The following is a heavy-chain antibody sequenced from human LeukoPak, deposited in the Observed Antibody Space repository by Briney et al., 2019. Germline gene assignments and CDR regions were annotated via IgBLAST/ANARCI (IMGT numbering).Heavy chain of an antibody. Sequence: GGSLRLSCAASGFTFSSYWMSWVRQAPGKGLEWVANIKEDGSDRKYVDSVKGRFTISRDNTKNSLYLQMNSLRVEDTAIYYCARVPNDYGDSHMDYWGQGTLVTVSS. D-gene: IGHD4-17*01. CDR1: GFTFSSYW. J-gene: IGHJ4*02. V-gene: IGHV3-7*01. CDR2: IKEDGSDR. CDR3: ARVPNDYGDSHMDY.